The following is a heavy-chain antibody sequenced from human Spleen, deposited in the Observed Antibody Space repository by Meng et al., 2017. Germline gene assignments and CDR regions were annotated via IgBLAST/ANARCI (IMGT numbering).Heavy chain of an antibody. CDR2: INHSGST. V-gene: IGHV4-34*01. J-gene: IGHJ4*02. D-gene: IGHD2-21*02. CDR3: ARGRGDHIVVVTAIPEAKRPFDY. CDR1: GGSFSGYY. Sequence: SETLSLTCAVYGGSFSGYYCSWIRQPPGKGLEWIGEINHSGSTNYNPSLKSRVTISVDTSKNQFSLKLSSVTAADTAVYYCARGRGDHIVVVTAIPEAKRPFDYWGQGTLVTVSS.